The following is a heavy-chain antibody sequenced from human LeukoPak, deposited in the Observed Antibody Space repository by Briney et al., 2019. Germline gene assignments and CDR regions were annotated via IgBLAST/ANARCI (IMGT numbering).Heavy chain of an antibody. Sequence: PSGTLSLSCAVSGGSISSSNWWSWVREPPGKGLEWIGEIYHSGSTNYNPSLKSRVTISVDTSKNQFSLKLSSVTAADTAVYYCAREYYYDSSGYYGYYYGMDVWGQGTTVTVSS. CDR1: GGSISSSNW. V-gene: IGHV4-4*02. CDR3: AREYYYDSSGYYGYYYGMDV. CDR2: IYHSGST. J-gene: IGHJ6*02. D-gene: IGHD3-22*01.